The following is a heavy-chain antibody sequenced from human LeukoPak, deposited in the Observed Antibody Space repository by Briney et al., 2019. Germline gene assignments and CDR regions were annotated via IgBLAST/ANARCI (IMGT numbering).Heavy chain of an antibody. CDR1: GFTFSSYG. CDR2: ISYDGSNK. J-gene: IGHJ4*02. D-gene: IGHD3-10*01. Sequence: GGSLRLSCAASGFTFSSYGMHGVRQAPGKGLEWVAVISYDGSNKYYADSVKGRFTISRDNSKNTLYLQMNSLRAEDTAVYYCAKGPHFTMVRGVTFLDYWGQGTLVTVSS. V-gene: IGHV3-30*18. CDR3: AKGPHFTMVRGVTFLDY.